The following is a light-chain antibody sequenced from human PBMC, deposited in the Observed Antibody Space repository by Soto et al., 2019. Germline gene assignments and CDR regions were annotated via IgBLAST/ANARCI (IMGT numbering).Light chain of an antibody. CDR3: MQGTHWPLT. Sequence: VVLTQSPLSQSVTLGQPASISCRFSXSXXFSATGHTYLTWFHQRPGQPPRRLIYEVSNRDSGVPDRFSGSGSGTDFTLRISRVEVEDVGVYYCMQGTHWPLTFGGGTKVDIK. CDR2: EVS. CDR1: XSXXFSATGHTY. J-gene: IGKJ4*01. V-gene: IGKV2-30*01.